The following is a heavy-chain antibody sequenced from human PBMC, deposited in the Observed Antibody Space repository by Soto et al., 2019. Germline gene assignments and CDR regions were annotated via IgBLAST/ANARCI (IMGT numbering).Heavy chain of an antibody. Sequence: ASVKVSCKASGYTCSDYYMHWVRQAPGQGLEWMGWINPNTGGTIYTQNFQGRVSMTRDTSISTAYMELSSLRSDDTAVYYCARRGLCSSTTGPNWGQGTLVTVSS. CDR3: ARRGLCSSTTGPN. D-gene: IGHD2-2*01. V-gene: IGHV1-2*02. J-gene: IGHJ4*02. CDR2: INPNTGGT. CDR1: GYTCSDYY.